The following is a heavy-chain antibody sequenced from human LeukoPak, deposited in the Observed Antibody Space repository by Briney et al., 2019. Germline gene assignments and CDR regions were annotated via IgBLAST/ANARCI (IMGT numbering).Heavy chain of an antibody. D-gene: IGHD2-15*01. CDR3: TTLLGYCSGGSCYPADY. J-gene: IGHJ4*02. Sequence: GGSLRLSWAASGFTFSNAWMSWVRQAPGKGLEWVGRIKSKTDGGTTDYAAPVKGRFTISRDDSKNTLYLQMNSLKTEDTAVYYCTTLLGYCSGGSCYPADYWGQGTLVTVSS. V-gene: IGHV3-15*01. CDR1: GFTFSNAW. CDR2: IKSKTDGGTT.